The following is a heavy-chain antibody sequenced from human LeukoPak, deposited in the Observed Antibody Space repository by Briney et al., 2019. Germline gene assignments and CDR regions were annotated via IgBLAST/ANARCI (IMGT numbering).Heavy chain of an antibody. J-gene: IGHJ4*02. CDR3: ARERVVVAATYFDY. V-gene: IGHV4-4*07. CDR1: GGSISSYY. Sequence: SETLSLTCTVSGGSISSYYWSWIRQPAGKGLEWIGRIYTSGSTNYNPSLKSRVTMSVDTSKNQFSLNLSSVTAADTAVYYCARERVVVAATYFDYWGQGTLVTVSS. D-gene: IGHD2-15*01. CDR2: IYTSGST.